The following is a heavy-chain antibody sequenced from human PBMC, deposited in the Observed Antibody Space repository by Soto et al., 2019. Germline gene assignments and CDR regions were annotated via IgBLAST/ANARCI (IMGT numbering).Heavy chain of an antibody. J-gene: IGHJ4*02. Sequence: QVQLVQSGAEVKKPGASVKVSCKASGYTFTSYDINWVRQATGQGLEWMGWMNPNSGNTGYAQKFQGRVTMTRNTSISTAYMGLSSLRSEDTAVYYCASELSSSWRFDYWGQGTLVTVSS. CDR3: ASELSSSWRFDY. CDR2: MNPNSGNT. D-gene: IGHD6-13*01. V-gene: IGHV1-8*01. CDR1: GYTFTSYD.